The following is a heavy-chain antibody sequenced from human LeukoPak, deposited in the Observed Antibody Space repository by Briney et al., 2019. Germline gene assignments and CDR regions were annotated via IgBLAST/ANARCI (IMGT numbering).Heavy chain of an antibody. V-gene: IGHV4-34*01. Sequence: SETLSLTCAVYGGSFSGYYWSWIRQPPGKGLQWIGVINHSGSTNYNPSLKSRVTISVDTSKNQFSLKLSSVTAADTAVYYYGSGRGYSYGYYYYYYMDVWGKGTTVTVSS. D-gene: IGHD5-18*01. J-gene: IGHJ6*03. CDR3: GSGRGYSYGYYYYYYMDV. CDR2: INHSGST. CDR1: GGSFSGYY.